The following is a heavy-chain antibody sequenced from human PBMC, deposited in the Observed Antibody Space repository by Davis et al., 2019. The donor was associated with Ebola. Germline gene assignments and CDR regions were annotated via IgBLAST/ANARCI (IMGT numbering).Heavy chain of an antibody. Sequence: ASVKVSCKASGFTFTSYGFAWVRQAPGQGLEWMGVVNCNGGTTTYAQQFQGRVTMTRDTSTRTVYMELSSLRSEDTAVYYCARGRGHYEYSGGDYWGQGTLVIVSS. CDR1: GFTFTSYG. V-gene: IGHV1-46*01. CDR3: ARGRGHYEYSGGDY. CDR2: VNCNGGTT. D-gene: IGHD2-21*01. J-gene: IGHJ4*02.